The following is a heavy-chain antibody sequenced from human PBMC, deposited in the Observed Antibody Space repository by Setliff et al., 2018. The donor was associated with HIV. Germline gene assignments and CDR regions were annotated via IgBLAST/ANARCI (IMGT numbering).Heavy chain of an antibody. CDR3: ASRRGIEFYFDI. Sequence: SETLSLTCTVSNDSINYQYWAWIRQPPGKGLEWIGSIYYSGNTNYNPSLKSRVTISVGSSYNHFSLKLSSVTAADTGVYYCASRRGIEFYFDIWGQGTPVTVSS. CDR1: NDSINYQY. J-gene: IGHJ4*02. V-gene: IGHV4-59*11. CDR2: IYYSGNT. D-gene: IGHD3-10*01.